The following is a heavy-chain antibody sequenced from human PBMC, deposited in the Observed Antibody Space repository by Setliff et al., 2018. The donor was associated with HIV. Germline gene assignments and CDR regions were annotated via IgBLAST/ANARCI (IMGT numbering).Heavy chain of an antibody. Sequence: ASVKVSCKASGGTFSSYAISWVRQAPGQGLEWMGWINPNNGGTNYAQKFQGRVAMTRDTSTSTVYMELSSLRSEDTAVYYCATEPRGDYYDSSGYYADYWGQGTPVTVSS. V-gene: IGHV1-2*02. CDR2: INPNNGGT. J-gene: IGHJ4*02. CDR3: ATEPRGDYYDSSGYYADY. D-gene: IGHD3-22*01. CDR1: GGTFSSYA.